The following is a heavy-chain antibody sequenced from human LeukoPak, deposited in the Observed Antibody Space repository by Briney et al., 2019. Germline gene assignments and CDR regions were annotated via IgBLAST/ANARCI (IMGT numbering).Heavy chain of an antibody. CDR2: INHSGRT. D-gene: IGHD3-22*01. CDR3: ARGRYDSSGYYPLYYFDY. J-gene: IGHJ4*02. CDR1: GGSFSGYY. V-gene: IGHV4-34*01. Sequence: SETLSLTCAVYGGSFSGYYWSWIRQPPGKGLEWIGEINHSGRTNYNPSLKSRVTISVDTSKNQLSLKLSSVTAADTAVYYCARGRYDSSGYYPLYYFDYWGQGTLVTVSS.